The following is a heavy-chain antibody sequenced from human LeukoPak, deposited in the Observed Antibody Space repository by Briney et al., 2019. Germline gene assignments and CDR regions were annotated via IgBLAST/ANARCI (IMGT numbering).Heavy chain of an antibody. Sequence: NPGGSLRLSCAASGFTFSSSAMNWVRQAPGKGLEWVSSINNVGSHIYYADSVKGRFTISRDNAKNSLYLQMNSLRAEDPAVYYCARDPTHCLRSGYFASWGQGPLATFS. D-gene: IGHD2-21*01. J-gene: IGHJ4*02. CDR1: GFTFSSSA. V-gene: IGHV3-21*01. CDR2: INNVGSHI. CDR3: ARDPTHCLRSGYFAS.